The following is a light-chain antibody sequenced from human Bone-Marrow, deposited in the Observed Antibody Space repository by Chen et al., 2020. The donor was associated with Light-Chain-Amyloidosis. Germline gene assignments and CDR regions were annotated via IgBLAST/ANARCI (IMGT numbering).Light chain of an antibody. CDR3: CSYVRYTWI. CDR1: NIGSTS. Sequence: SYVLTQPSSVSVAPGQTATIACGGNNIGSTSVHWYQQTPGQAPLLVVYDDSDRPSGVPGRFSGSKSGNTASLTISGLRAEDEADYYCCSYVRYTWIFGGGTKLTVL. J-gene: IGLJ2*01. V-gene: IGLV3-21*02. CDR2: DDS.